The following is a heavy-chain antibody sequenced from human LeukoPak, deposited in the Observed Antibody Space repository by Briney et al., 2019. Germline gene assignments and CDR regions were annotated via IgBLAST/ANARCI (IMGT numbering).Heavy chain of an antibody. D-gene: IGHD1-26*01. CDR3: AGTWDQVGFDP. CDR2: IYPKTGGT. CDR1: GYTFTGYY. V-gene: IGHV1-2*02. Sequence: ASVTVSCKASGYTFTGYYLHWMRQAPGQGLEWMGWIYPKTGGTSYAQKFQGRVTMTRDTSISTAYMELIGLRSDDTAVYYCAGTWDQVGFDPWGQGTLVSVSS. J-gene: IGHJ5*02.